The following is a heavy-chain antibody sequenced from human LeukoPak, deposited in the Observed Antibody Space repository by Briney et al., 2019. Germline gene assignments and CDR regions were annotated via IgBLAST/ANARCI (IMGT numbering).Heavy chain of an antibody. D-gene: IGHD3-22*01. V-gene: IGHV1-2*06. CDR1: GYTFTGYY. Sequence: GASVKVSCKASGYTFTGYYMHWVRQAPGQGLEWMGRINPNSGGTNYAQKFQGRVTMTRDTSISTAYMELSRLRSDDTAVYYCAREYDSSGYSIFFDXWGQGXLVTV. CDR2: INPNSGGT. J-gene: IGHJ4*02. CDR3: AREYDSSGYSIFFDX.